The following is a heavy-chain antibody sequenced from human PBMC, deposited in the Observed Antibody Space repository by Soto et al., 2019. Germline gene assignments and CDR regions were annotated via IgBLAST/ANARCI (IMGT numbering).Heavy chain of an antibody. CDR1: RGSISSGGYY. J-gene: IGHJ5*02. Sequence: QVQLQESGPGLVKPSQTLSLTCTVSRGSISSGGYYWSWIRQHPGKGLEWIGDIYYSGSTYYNPSLKSRVTISVDTSKKQFSLKLSCVTAADTVVYYWARAAELSMVKGAWFDPWGQGTLDTVS. V-gene: IGHV4-31*03. CDR2: IYYSGST. CDR3: ARAAELSMVKGAWFDP. D-gene: IGHD5-18*01.